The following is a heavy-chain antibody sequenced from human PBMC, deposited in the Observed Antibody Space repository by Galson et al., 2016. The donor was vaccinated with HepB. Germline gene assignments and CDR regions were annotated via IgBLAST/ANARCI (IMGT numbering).Heavy chain of an antibody. J-gene: IGHJ4*02. CDR2: INIHNGRT. CDR1: GYTFISNG. CDR3: ARPQGWGYSGYDRTLYPKDFDS. Sequence: SVKVSCKASGYTFISNGLTWVRQAPGQGLEWLGWINIHNGRTEYPRKVQGRVRMTADTSTNTAYLEVARLRSDDTAVYFCARPQGWGYSGYDRTLYPKDFDSWGQGTLVIVSS. D-gene: IGHD5-12*01. V-gene: IGHV1-18*01.